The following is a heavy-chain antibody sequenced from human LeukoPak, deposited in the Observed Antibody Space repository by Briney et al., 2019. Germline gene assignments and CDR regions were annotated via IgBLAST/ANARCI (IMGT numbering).Heavy chain of an antibody. D-gene: IGHD4-11*01. V-gene: IGHV3-74*01. CDR3: TREDHSNYNY. J-gene: IGHJ4*02. CDR1: GFTFSSYW. CDR2: INSDGISR. Sequence: GGSLRLSCAASGFTFSSYWMHWVRQVPGKGLVWVSRINSDGISRSYADSVKGRFTISRDDAKNTLYLQMNSLRAEDTAVYYCTREDHSNYNYWGQGTLVTVSS.